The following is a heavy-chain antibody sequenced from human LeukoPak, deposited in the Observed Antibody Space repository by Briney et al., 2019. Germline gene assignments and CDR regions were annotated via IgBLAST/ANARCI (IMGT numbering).Heavy chain of an antibody. CDR1: GYTFTGYY. V-gene: IGHV1-2*02. D-gene: IGHD3-10*01. J-gene: IGHJ4*02. CDR3: ARVGSLRGVNDY. Sequence: ASVKVSCKASGYTFTGYYMHWVRQAPGHGLEWMGWINPNSGGTNYAQKFQGRVTMTRDTSISTAYMELSRLRSDDTAVYYCARVGSLRGVNDYWGQGTLVTVSS. CDR2: INPNSGGT.